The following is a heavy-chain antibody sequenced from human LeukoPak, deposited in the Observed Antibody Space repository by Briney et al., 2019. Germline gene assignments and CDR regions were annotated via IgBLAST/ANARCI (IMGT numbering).Heavy chain of an antibody. CDR2: ISSSSSYI. CDR1: GSTFSSYS. V-gene: IGHV3-21*01. Sequence: GGSLRLSCAASGSTFSSYSMNWVRQAPGKGLEWVSSISSSSSYIYYADSVKGRFTISRDNAKNSLYLQMNSLRAEDTAVYYCARDGGYSSDPTDDYWGQGTLVTVSS. CDR3: ARDGGYSSDPTDDY. J-gene: IGHJ4*02. D-gene: IGHD6-19*01.